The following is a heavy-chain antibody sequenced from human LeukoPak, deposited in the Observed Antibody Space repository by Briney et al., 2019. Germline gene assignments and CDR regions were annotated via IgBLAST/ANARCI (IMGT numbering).Heavy chain of an antibody. CDR2: INTNTGNP. D-gene: IGHD6-13*01. Sequence: GASVKVSCKASGYTFTTYAMNWVRQAPGQGLEWMGWINTNTGNPTYAQGFTGRFVFSLDTSVSTAYLQISSLKAEDTAVYYCARDQSSSWYHYYYMDVWGKGTTVTVSS. V-gene: IGHV7-4-1*02. CDR1: GYTFTTYA. J-gene: IGHJ6*03. CDR3: ARDQSSSWYHYYYMDV.